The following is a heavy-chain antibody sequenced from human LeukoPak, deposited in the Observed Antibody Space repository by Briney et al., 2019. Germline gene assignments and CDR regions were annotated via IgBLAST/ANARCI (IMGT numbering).Heavy chain of an antibody. J-gene: IGHJ6*02. CDR2: IYTSGST. CDR3: AREPSYYYYGMDV. Sequence: SETLSLTCTVSGFSISSGSYYWGWLRQPAGKGLEWIGRIYTSGSTNYNPALKSRVTISVDTSKNQFTLKLSSVTAADTAVYYCAREPSYYYYGMDVWGQGTTVTVSS. V-gene: IGHV4-61*02. CDR1: GFSISSGSYY.